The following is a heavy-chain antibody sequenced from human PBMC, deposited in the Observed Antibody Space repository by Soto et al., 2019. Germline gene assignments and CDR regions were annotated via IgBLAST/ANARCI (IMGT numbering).Heavy chain of an antibody. CDR3: AQSNVGSTSKYFDY. CDR1: GFTFSIYA. V-gene: IGHV3-23*01. CDR2: ISYSAGVT. J-gene: IGHJ4*02. D-gene: IGHD1-26*01. Sequence: EVQLLESGGGLVQPGGSLRLSCAASGFTFSIYAMSWVRQAPGKGLEWVSTISYSAGVTYYADSVKGRFTISRDNSKNTLYLQLNSLRAEDTAVYYCAQSNVGSTSKYFDYWGQGTLVTVSS.